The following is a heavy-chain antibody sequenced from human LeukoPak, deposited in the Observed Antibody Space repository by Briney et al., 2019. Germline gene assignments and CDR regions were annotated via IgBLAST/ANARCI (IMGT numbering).Heavy chain of an antibody. Sequence: GGSLRLSCAASGFTFSSYTMNWVRQAPGKGLEWVSGISASGGSTYYADSVKGRFTISRDNAKNSLYLQMNSLRAEDTALYYCARGGENSGFDYWGQGTLVIVSS. CDR1: GFTFSSYT. V-gene: IGHV3-21*01. D-gene: IGHD6-19*01. CDR3: ARGGENSGFDY. CDR2: ISASGGST. J-gene: IGHJ4*02.